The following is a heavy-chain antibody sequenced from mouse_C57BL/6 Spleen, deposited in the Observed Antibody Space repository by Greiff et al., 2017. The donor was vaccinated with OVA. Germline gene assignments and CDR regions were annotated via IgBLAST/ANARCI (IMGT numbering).Heavy chain of an antibody. CDR1: GFTFSSYG. J-gene: IGHJ2*01. CDR2: ISSGGSYT. V-gene: IGHV5-6*02. Sequence: EVMLVESGGDLVKPGGSLKLSCAASGFTFSSYGMSWVRQTPDKRLEWVATISSGGSYTYYPASVKGRFTISRDNAKNTLYLQMRSLKSEDTAMYYCAREGYGSSLDYWGQGTTLTVSS. D-gene: IGHD1-1*01. CDR3: AREGYGSSLDY.